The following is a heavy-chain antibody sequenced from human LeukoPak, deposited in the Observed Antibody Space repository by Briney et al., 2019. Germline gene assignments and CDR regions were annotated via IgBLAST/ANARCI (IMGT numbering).Heavy chain of an antibody. J-gene: IGHJ5*02. V-gene: IGHV1-69*05. Sequence: SVKVSCKASGGTFSSYAISWVRQAPGQGLEWMGGIIPIFGTANYAQKFQGRVTITTDESTSTAYMELSSLRSEDTAVYYCASGGYTGSSTSCYRCWFDPWGQGTLVTVSS. D-gene: IGHD2-2*02. CDR1: GGTFSSYA. CDR2: IIPIFGTA. CDR3: ASGGYTGSSTSCYRCWFDP.